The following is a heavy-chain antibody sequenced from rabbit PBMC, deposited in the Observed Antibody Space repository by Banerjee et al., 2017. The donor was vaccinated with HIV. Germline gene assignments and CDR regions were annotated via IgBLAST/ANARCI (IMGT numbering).Heavy chain of an antibody. CDR3: ARSADAGCAYAL. CDR2: IYAGSSGSA. D-gene: IGHD6-1*01. Sequence: QEQLEESGGDLVKPEGSLTLTCTASGFSLSSYWMCWVRQAPGKGLEWIGCIYAGSSGSAYYASWAKGRFTISKASSTTVTLQMTSLTAADTATYFCARSADAGCAYALWGQGTLVTVS. CDR1: GFSLSSYW. V-gene: IGHV1S45*01. J-gene: IGHJ4*01.